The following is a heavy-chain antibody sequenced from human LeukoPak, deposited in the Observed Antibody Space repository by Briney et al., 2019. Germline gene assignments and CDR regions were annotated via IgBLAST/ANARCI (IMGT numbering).Heavy chain of an antibody. J-gene: IGHJ4*02. Sequence: TSQTLSLTCTVSGGSISSGDYYWSWIRQPPGKGLEWIGYIYYSGSTYYNPSLKSRVTISVDTSKNQFSLKLSSVTAADTAVYYCARSTGSTMFIDYWGQGTLVTVSS. CDR2: IYYSGST. CDR1: GGSISSGDYY. CDR3: ARSTGSTMFIDY. V-gene: IGHV4-30-4*08. D-gene: IGHD3-10*02.